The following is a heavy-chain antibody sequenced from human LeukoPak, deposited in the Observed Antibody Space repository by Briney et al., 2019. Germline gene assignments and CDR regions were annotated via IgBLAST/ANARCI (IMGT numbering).Heavy chain of an antibody. Sequence: KASETLSLTCTVSGGSISSYYWSWIRQPAGKGLEWIGRIYTSGSTNYNPSLKSRVTMSVDTSKNQFSLKLSSVTAADTAVYYCARGITMVRGVIRVGYFDYWGQGTLVTVSS. CDR1: GGSISSYY. V-gene: IGHV4-4*07. D-gene: IGHD3-10*01. J-gene: IGHJ4*02. CDR3: ARGITMVRGVIRVGYFDY. CDR2: IYTSGST.